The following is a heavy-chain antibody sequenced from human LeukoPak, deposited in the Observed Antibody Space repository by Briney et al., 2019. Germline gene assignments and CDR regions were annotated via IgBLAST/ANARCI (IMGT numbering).Heavy chain of an antibody. V-gene: IGHV5-51*01. CDR2: IYPGDSDT. J-gene: IGHJ4*02. CDR1: GYSVTSYW. D-gene: IGHD2-2*01. CDR3: ARVSYCSSTSCYFDY. Sequence: GESLKISCKGSGYSVTSYWIGWVRQMPGKGLEWMGIIYPGDSDTRYSPSFQGQVTISADKSISTAYLQWSSLKASDTAMYYCARVSYCSSTSCYFDYWGQGTLVTVSS.